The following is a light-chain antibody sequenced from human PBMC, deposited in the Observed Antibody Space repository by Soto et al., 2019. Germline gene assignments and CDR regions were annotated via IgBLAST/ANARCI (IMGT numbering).Light chain of an antibody. J-gene: IGKJ1*01. V-gene: IGKV3-20*01. CDR1: QSVRSSF. CDR3: QQYGSSPRT. Sequence: ELVLTQSPGILSLSPGEIATLSYRASQSVRSSFLAWYQQKPGQAPTILIYGASRRATGIPDRFSGSGSGTDFTLTISRLEPEDVAVYYCQQYGSSPRTLGQGTKVDIK. CDR2: GAS.